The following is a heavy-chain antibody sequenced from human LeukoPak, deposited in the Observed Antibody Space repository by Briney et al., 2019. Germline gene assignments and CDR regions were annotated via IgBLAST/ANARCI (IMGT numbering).Heavy chain of an antibody. J-gene: IGHJ4*02. CDR1: GFTFSSYG. CDR3: AKSGSSWYHDY. Sequence: GGSLRLSCAASGFTFSSYGMHWVRQAPGKGLEWVAVISYDGSNKYYADSVKGRFTISRDNSKNTLYLQMNSLRAEDTAVYYCAKSGSSWYHDYWGQGTLVTVSS. CDR2: ISYDGSNK. D-gene: IGHD6-13*01. V-gene: IGHV3-30*18.